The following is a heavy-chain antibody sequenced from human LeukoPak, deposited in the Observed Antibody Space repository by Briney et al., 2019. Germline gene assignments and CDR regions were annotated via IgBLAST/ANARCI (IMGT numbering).Heavy chain of an antibody. CDR1: GGSISSINYY. CDR2: IYYSGCT. CDR3: ARAGISPPLYFFDY. J-gene: IGHJ4*01. D-gene: IGHD2/OR15-2a*01. V-gene: IGHV4-39*07. Sequence: SETLSLTCTVSGGSISSINYYWGWIRQPPGKGLEWFGSIYYSGCTYYNPSLKSRFTISVDTSKDQFSLKESSVAAADTAVYYCARAGISPPLYFFDYWGQGTLVTVSS.